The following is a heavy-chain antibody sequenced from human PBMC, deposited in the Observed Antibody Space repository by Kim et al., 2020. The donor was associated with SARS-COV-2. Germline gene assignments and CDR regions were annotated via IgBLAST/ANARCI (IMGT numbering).Heavy chain of an antibody. CDR1: GFTFSLFG. Sequence: GGSLRLSCAASGFTFSLFGMHWVRQAPGKGLEWVAMISFDGNTEVYADSVKGRFTISRDISKSTLYLEMSNLRVEDSATYHCVKDAGSSGHFGRLHSWG. CDR3: VKDAGSSGHFGRLHS. V-gene: IGHV3-30*18. CDR2: ISFDGNTE. D-gene: IGHD3-22*01. J-gene: IGHJ5*01.